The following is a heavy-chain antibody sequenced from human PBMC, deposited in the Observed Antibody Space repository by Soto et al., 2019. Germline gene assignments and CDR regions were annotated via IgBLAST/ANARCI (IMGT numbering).Heavy chain of an antibody. CDR1: GGSISSYY. D-gene: IGHD3-3*01. V-gene: IGHV4-59*01. CDR2: IYYSGST. J-gene: IGHJ4*02. CDR3: ARGVGGVRDPFFDY. Sequence: KPSETLSLTCTVSGGSISSYYWSWIRQPPGKGLEWIGYIYYSGSTNYNPSLKSRVTISVDTSKNQFSLKLSSVTAADTAVYYCARGVGGVRDPFFDYWGQGTLVTVSS.